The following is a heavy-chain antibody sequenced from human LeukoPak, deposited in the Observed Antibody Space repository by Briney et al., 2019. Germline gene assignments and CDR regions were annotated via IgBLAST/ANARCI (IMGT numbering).Heavy chain of an antibody. CDR2: IYYSGST. V-gene: IGHV4-39*01. J-gene: IGHJ4*02. D-gene: IGHD3-10*01. CDR1: GGSISSSNYY. CDR3: ARHRESITMVRGALIFDFDY. Sequence: SETLSLTCTVSGGSISSSNYYWGWIRQPPGKGLEWIGSIYYSGSTYYNLSLKSRVTISVDTSKSQFSLKLSSVTAADTAVYYCARHRESITMVRGALIFDFDYWGQGTLVTVSS.